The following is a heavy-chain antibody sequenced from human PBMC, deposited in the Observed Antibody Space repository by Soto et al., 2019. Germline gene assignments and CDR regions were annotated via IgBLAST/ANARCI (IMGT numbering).Heavy chain of an antibody. D-gene: IGHD3-22*01. CDR1: GFTFSSYS. J-gene: IGHJ4*02. CDR2: ISSSSSTI. CDR3: AKVFYYYDSSGYYYFDY. V-gene: IGHV3-48*01. Sequence: GGSLRLSCAASGFTFSSYSMNWVRQAPGKGLEWVSYISSSSSTIYYADSVKGRFTISRDNAKNSLYLQMSSLRAEDTAVYYCAKVFYYYDSSGYYYFDYWGQGTLVTVSS.